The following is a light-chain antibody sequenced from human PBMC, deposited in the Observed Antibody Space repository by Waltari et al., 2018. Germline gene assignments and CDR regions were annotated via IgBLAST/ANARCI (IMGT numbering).Light chain of an antibody. CDR3: QVWDSSSDHVV. Sequence: SYVLTQPPSVSVAPGQTARITCGGNNIGSKSVHWYQQKPGPAPVLVVYDDSDRPSGIPGRFSGSNSGNTATLTISRVEAGDEADYYCQVWDSSSDHVVFGGGTKLTVL. CDR2: DDS. CDR1: NIGSKS. V-gene: IGLV3-21*02. J-gene: IGLJ2*01.